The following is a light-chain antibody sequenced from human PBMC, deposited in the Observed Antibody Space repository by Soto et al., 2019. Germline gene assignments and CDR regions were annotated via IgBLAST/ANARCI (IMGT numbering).Light chain of an antibody. CDR2: AAS. CDR3: QQYHTSPPT. CDR1: QDISTY. J-gene: IGKJ1*01. Sequence: ASRVTQSPSSFSASTGDRVTITFRGSQDISTYLAWYQQKPGTAPKLLIYAASTLQSGVPSRFSGSGSGTEFTLTISPLQPEDFATYHCQQYHTSPPTFGQGTKVDIK. V-gene: IGKV1-8*01.